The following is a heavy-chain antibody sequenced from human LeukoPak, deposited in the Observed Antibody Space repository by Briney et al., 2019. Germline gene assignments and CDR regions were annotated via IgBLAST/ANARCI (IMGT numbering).Heavy chain of an antibody. CDR2: IYSGGST. V-gene: IGHV3-53*01. CDR1: GFTVSSNY. Sequence: HPGGSLRLSCAASGFTVSSNYMSWVRQAPGKGLEWVSVIYSGGSTYYADSVKGRFTISRDNSKNTLYLQMNSLRAEDTAVYYCARVDCGSTSCYLGGYFDYWGQGTLVTVSS. CDR3: ARVDCGSTSCYLGGYFDY. D-gene: IGHD2-2*01. J-gene: IGHJ4*02.